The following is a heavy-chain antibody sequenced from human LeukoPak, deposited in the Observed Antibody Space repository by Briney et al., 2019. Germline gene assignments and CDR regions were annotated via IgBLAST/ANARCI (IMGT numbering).Heavy chain of an antibody. CDR3: TGNYYGSGSYADFDY. CDR2: IKEDGSQK. V-gene: IGHV3-7*03. J-gene: IGHJ4*02. D-gene: IGHD3-10*01. CDR1: GFTFSSYW. Sequence: GSLRLSCAASGFTFSSYWMTWVRQAPGKGLEWVANIKEDGSQKYYVESVKGRFIVSRDNAKNSLYLQMDSLKTEDTAVYYCTGNYYGSGSYADFDYWGQGTLVTVSS.